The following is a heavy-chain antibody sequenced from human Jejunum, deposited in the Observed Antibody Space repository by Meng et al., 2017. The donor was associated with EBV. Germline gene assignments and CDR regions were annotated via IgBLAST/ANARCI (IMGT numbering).Heavy chain of an antibody. D-gene: IGHD1-14*01. J-gene: IGHJ4*02. Sequence: QVQLQEPGPGLVKPSGTLSLTCAVSTAFISSYEWWSWVRQPPGKGLEWLGEINQVGSTYYNPSLKSRVTISIDTSKRQFSLRLNSMTAADTAVYYCARASSERLLDYWGQGTLVTVSS. CDR1: TAFISSYEW. CDR2: INQVGST. V-gene: IGHV4-4*02. CDR3: ARASSERLLDY.